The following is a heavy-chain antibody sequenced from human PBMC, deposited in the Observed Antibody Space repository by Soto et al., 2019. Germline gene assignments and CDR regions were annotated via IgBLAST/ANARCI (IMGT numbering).Heavy chain of an antibody. Sequence: QVQLVQSGADVKKPGASVKISCKASGYNFTQYRIHWVRRAPGQRLEWMGWITAGDAKTEYSQKFQGRVTIRRDISATTVYLDLDSLRSEDTAVYYCARDLYSSSWFWFDPWGRGTQVIVSS. CDR3: ARDLYSSSWFWFDP. CDR1: GYNFTQYR. J-gene: IGHJ5*02. V-gene: IGHV1-3*01. CDR2: ITAGDAKT. D-gene: IGHD2-2*01.